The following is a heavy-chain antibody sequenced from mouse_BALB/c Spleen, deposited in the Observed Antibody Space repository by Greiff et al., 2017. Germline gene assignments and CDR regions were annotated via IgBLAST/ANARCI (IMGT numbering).Heavy chain of an antibody. CDR2: ISDGGSYT. CDR3: ARDPPIYDGYYNYAMDY. V-gene: IGHV5-4*02. D-gene: IGHD2-3*01. Sequence: DVQLVESGGGLVKPGGSLKLSCAASGFTFSDYYMYWVRQTPEKRLEWVATISDGGSYTYYPDSVKGRFTISRDNAKNNLYLQMSSLKSEDTAMYYCARDPPIYDGYYNYAMDYWGQGTSVTVSS. J-gene: IGHJ4*01. CDR1: GFTFSDYY.